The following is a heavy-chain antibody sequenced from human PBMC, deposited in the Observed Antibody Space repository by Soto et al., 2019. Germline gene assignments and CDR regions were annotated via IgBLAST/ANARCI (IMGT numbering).Heavy chain of an antibody. CDR3: ARGPRVSSTGTGAH. Sequence: GGSLRLSCAVSGFTFSAYWMHWVRQVPGKGLTWVSRISDDGSTATYADSVKGRFIIYRDNAKNTLYLEMNTLRPDDSGLYYCARGPRVSSTGTGAHWGRGT. V-gene: IGHV3-74*01. CDR1: GFTFSAYW. CDR2: ISDDGSTA. D-gene: IGHD1-1*01. J-gene: IGHJ4*02.